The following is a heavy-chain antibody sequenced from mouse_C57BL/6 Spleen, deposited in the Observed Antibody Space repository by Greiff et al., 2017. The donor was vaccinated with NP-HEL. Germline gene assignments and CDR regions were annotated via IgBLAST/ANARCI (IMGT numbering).Heavy chain of an antibody. Sequence: EVQLQQSGPELVKPGASVKISCKASGYSFTGYYMNWVKQSPEKSLEWIGEINPSTGGTTYNQKFKAKATLTVDKSSSTAYMQLKSLTSEDSAVYYCARSYYSNYYAMDYWGQGTSVTVSS. V-gene: IGHV1-42*01. CDR1: GYSFTGYY. J-gene: IGHJ4*01. D-gene: IGHD2-5*01. CDR2: INPSTGGT. CDR3: ARSYYSNYYAMDY.